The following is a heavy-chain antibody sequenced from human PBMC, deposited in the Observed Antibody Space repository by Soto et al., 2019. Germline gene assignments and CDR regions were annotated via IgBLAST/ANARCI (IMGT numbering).Heavy chain of an antibody. D-gene: IGHD3-22*01. Sequence: GGSLRLSCAASGFSVSNTWMDWVRQAPGKGLEWVGRIKSKVNGGTTDFAASVKGRFAISRDDSTHMVYLQMTSLKTEDTAIYYCTTDSYMTTIVVRFDYWGHGTLVTVSS. CDR3: TTDSYMTTIVVRFDY. CDR2: IKSKVNGGTT. V-gene: IGHV3-15*07. J-gene: IGHJ4*01. CDR1: GFSVSNTW.